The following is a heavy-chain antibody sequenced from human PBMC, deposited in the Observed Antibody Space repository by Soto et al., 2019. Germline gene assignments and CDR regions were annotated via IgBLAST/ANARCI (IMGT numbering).Heavy chain of an antibody. CDR2: INAGNGNT. J-gene: IGHJ4*02. D-gene: IGHD3-22*01. Sequence: GASVKVSCKASGYTFTSYAMHWVRQAPGQRLEWMGWINAGNGNTKYSQKFQGRVTITRDTSASTAYMELSSLRSEDTAVYYCARDRWSYYYDSSGYVYFDYWGQGTLVTVSS. CDR3: ARDRWSYYYDSSGYVYFDY. CDR1: GYTFTSYA. V-gene: IGHV1-3*01.